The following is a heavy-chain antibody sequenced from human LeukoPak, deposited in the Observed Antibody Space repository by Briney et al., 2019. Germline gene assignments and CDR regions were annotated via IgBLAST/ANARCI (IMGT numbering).Heavy chain of an antibody. CDR3: ARNSYLGEYFQH. V-gene: IGHV4-61*02. J-gene: IGHJ1*01. Sequence: SQTLSLTCTVSGGSISSGNFYWSWIRQPAGKGLEWIGRVYTSGSTNYNPSLKSRVTISVDTSKNQFSLNLRAVTAADTAVYYCARNSYLGEYFQHWGQGTLVTVSS. CDR2: VYTSGST. CDR1: GGSISSGNFY. D-gene: IGHD7-27*01.